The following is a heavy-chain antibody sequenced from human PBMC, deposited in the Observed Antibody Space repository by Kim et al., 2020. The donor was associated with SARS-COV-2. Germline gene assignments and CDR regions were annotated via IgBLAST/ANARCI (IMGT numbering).Heavy chain of an antibody. J-gene: IGHJ4*02. CDR3: ARFDSSGWSRDYFDY. V-gene: IGHV4-4*02. CDR1: GGSISSSNW. CDR2: IYHSGST. D-gene: IGHD6-19*01. Sequence: SETLSLTCAVSGGSISSSNWWSWVRQPPGKGLEWIGEIYHSGSTNYNPSLKSGVTISVDKSKNQFSLKLSSVTAADTAVYYCARFDSSGWSRDYFDYWGQGTLVTVSX.